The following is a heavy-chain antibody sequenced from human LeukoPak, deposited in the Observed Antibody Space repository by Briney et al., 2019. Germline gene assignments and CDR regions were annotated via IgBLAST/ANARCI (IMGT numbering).Heavy chain of an antibody. CDR2: IYYSGGT. J-gene: IGHJ4*02. V-gene: IGHV4-59*01. CDR1: GGSISSYY. CDR3: AREGTQGSGWFDY. D-gene: IGHD6-19*01. Sequence: SETLSLTCTVSGGSISSYYWSWIRQPPGKGLEWIGYIYYSGGTNYNPSLKSRVTISVDTSKNQFSLKLSSVTAADTAVYYCAREGTQGSGWFDYWGQGTLVTVSS.